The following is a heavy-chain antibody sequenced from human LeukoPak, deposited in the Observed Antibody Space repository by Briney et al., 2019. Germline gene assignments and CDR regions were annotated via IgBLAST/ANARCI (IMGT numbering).Heavy chain of an antibody. J-gene: IGHJ4*02. CDR3: ARDNWGFNRYFDY. Sequence: SQTLSLTCTVSGGSISSGSYYWSWIRQPAGKGLEWIGRIYTSGSTNYTPSLKSRVTISVDTSKNQFSLKLSSVTAADTAVYYCARDNWGFNRYFDYWGQGTLVTVSS. CDR1: GGSISSGSYY. CDR2: IYTSGST. V-gene: IGHV4-61*02. D-gene: IGHD7-27*01.